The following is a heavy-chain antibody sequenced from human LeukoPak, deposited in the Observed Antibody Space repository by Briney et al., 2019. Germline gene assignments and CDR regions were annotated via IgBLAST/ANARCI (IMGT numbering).Heavy chain of an antibody. Sequence: ASVKVSCKASVYTFTGYYMHWVRQAPGQGLEWMGRINPNSGGTNYAQKFQGRVTMTRDTSISTAYMELSRLRSDDTAVYYCARDNRYYGSGSYYNFDYWGQGTLVTVSS. J-gene: IGHJ4*02. CDR2: INPNSGGT. V-gene: IGHV1-2*06. CDR3: ARDNRYYGSGSYYNFDY. D-gene: IGHD3-10*01. CDR1: VYTFTGYY.